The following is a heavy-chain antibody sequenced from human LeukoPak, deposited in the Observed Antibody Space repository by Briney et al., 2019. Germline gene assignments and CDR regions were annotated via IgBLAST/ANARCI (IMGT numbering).Heavy chain of an antibody. V-gene: IGHV1-2*02. CDR1: GYTFTGYY. CDR3: ARVYCSSTSCYTGDAFDI. Sequence: ASVKVSCKASGYTFTGYYMHWVRQAPGQGLEWMGWINPNSGGTNYAQKLQGRVTMTRDTSISTAYMELSRLRPDDTAVYYCARVYCSSTSCYTGDAFDIWGQGTMVTVSS. J-gene: IGHJ3*02. D-gene: IGHD2-2*02. CDR2: INPNSGGT.